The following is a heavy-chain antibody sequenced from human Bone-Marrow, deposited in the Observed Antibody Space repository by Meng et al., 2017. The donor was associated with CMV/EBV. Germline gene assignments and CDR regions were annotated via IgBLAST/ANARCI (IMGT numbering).Heavy chain of an antibody. V-gene: IGHV1-69*05. Sequence: SVKVSCKASGGTFSSYAISWVRQAPGQGLEWMGGIIPIFGTANYAQKFQGRVPITTDESTSTAYMELSSLRSEDTAVYYCARDDFYDFWSGYRKYYYYGMDVWGQGTTVTVSS. CDR1: GGTFSSYA. J-gene: IGHJ6*02. CDR3: ARDDFYDFWSGYRKYYYYGMDV. CDR2: IIPIFGTA. D-gene: IGHD3-3*01.